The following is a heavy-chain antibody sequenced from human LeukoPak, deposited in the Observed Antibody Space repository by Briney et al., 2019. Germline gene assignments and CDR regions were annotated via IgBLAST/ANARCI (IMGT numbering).Heavy chain of an antibody. J-gene: IGHJ4*02. CDR2: ISSSGSTI. Sequence: GGSLRLSCAASGFSFNSFEMSWVRQAPGKGLEWVSYISSSGSTIYYADSVKGRFTISRENAKNSLYLQMNILRAEDTAVYYCARYYGSGSVGGFDYWGQGTLVTVSS. V-gene: IGHV3-48*03. D-gene: IGHD3-10*01. CDR1: GFSFNSFE. CDR3: ARYYGSGSVGGFDY.